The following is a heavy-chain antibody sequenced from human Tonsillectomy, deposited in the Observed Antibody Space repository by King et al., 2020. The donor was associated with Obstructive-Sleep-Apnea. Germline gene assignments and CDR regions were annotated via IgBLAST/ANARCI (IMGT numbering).Heavy chain of an antibody. CDR1: GGSFSGYY. V-gene: IGHV4-34*01. J-gene: IGHJ3*02. CDR2: INHSGST. CDR3: ARGPAFLTGLSSCAFDI. Sequence: VQLQQWGAGLLKPSETLSLTCAVYGGSFSGYYWSWIRQPPGKGLEWIGEINHSGSTNYNPSLQSRVTISVDTSKNQFSLKLSSVTAADTAVYYCARGPAFLTGLSSCAFDIWGQGTMVTVSS. D-gene: IGHD3-9*01.